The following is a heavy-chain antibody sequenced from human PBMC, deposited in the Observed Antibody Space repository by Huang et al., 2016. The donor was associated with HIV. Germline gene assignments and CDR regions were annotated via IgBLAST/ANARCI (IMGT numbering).Heavy chain of an antibody. D-gene: IGHD1-7*01. V-gene: IGHV3-7*01. CDR3: ATKTAAMDI. Sequence: VESGGRLVQPGGSIRLSCVGSTFRFGAYWMSWVRQSTGKGLEWVANIKQDESEKYYVESVKCRFNISRDNAKKVLFLEMNNVRVEDTATYYCATKTAAMDIWGQGTTVTVS. J-gene: IGHJ6*02. CDR1: TFRFGAYW. CDR2: IKQDESEK.